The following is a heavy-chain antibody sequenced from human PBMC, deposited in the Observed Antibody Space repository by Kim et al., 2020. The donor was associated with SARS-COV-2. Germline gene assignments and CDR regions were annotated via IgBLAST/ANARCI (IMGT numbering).Heavy chain of an antibody. CDR2: ISAYNGNT. V-gene: IGHV1-18*01. CDR3: ARDPLIVVVPAARYYYYGMDV. D-gene: IGHD2-2*01. CDR1: GYTFTSYG. J-gene: IGHJ6*02. Sequence: ASVKVSCKASGYTFTSYGISWVRQAPGQGLEWMGWISAYNGNTNYAQKLQGRVTMTTDTSTSTAYMELRSLRSDDTAVYYCARDPLIVVVPAARYYYYGMDVWGQGTTVTVSS.